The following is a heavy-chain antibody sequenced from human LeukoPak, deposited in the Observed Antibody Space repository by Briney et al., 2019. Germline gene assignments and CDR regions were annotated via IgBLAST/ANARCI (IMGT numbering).Heavy chain of an antibody. J-gene: IGHJ3*02. Sequence: PGGSLRLSCAASGFTFSSYSMNWVRQAPGKGLEWVSYISSSSSTIYYADSVKGRFTISRDNAKNSLYLQMNSLRAEDTAVYYCARGATGSFNADHAFDIWGQGTMVTVSS. D-gene: IGHD1-26*01. CDR2: ISSSSSTI. CDR3: ARGATGSFNADHAFDI. CDR1: GFTFSSYS. V-gene: IGHV3-48*01.